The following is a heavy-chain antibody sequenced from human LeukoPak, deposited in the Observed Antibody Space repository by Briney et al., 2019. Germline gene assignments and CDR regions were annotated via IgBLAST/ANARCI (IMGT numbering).Heavy chain of an antibody. CDR1: GGSFSGYY. Sequence: SETLSLTCAVYGGSFSGYYWSWIRQPPGKGLEWIGEINHSGSTNYNPSLKSRVTISVDTSKNQFSLKLSSVTAADTAVYYCARDRPVEMATSDFDYWGQGTLVTVSS. J-gene: IGHJ4*02. V-gene: IGHV4-34*01. CDR3: ARDRPVEMATSDFDY. D-gene: IGHD5-24*01. CDR2: INHSGST.